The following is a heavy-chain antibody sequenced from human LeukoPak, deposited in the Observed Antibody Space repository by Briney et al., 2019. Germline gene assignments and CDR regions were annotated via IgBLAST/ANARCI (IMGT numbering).Heavy chain of an antibody. Sequence: TPSETLSLTCTVSGGPMSSYYWSWLRQPPGKGLEWIGDIYYSGSTNYNPSLKSRVTISVDTSKNQFSLQLSSVTAADTAVYYCARGFTYYYDSSGYYGWAFDIWGQGTMVTVSS. D-gene: IGHD3-22*01. CDR1: GGPMSSYY. CDR2: IYYSGST. V-gene: IGHV4-59*01. CDR3: ARGFTYYYDSSGYYGWAFDI. J-gene: IGHJ3*02.